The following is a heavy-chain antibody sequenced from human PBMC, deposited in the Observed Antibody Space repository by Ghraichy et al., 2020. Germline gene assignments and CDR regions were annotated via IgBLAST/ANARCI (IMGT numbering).Heavy chain of an antibody. CDR2: ISYDGSNK. J-gene: IGHJ6*03. Sequence: GGSLRLSCAASGFTFSTYGMHWVRQAPGKGLEWVAVISYDGSNKNYADSVKGRFTISRDNSKNTLYLQMNSLRAEDTAVYYCAKDRGFGGYYYYMDVWGKGTTVTVSS. CDR3: AKDRGFGGYYYYMDV. D-gene: IGHD3-10*01. V-gene: IGHV3-30*18. CDR1: GFTFSTYG.